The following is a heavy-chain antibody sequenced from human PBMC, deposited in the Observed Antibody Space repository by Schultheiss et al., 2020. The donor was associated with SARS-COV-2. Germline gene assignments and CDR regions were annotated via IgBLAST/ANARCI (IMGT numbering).Heavy chain of an antibody. CDR3: AREVGRYYYDSSGYVDFDY. CDR2: INHSGST. CDR1: GGSFSGYY. J-gene: IGHJ4*02. D-gene: IGHD3-22*01. Sequence: GSLRLSCAVYGGSFSGYYWSWIRQPPGKGLEWIGEINHSGSTNYNPSLKSRVTISVDTSKNQFSLKLSSVTAADTAVYYCAREVGRYYYDSSGYVDFDYWGQGTLVTVSS. V-gene: IGHV4-34*01.